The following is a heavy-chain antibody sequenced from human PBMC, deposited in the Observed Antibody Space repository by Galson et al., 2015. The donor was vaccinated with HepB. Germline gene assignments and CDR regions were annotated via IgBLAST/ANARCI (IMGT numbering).Heavy chain of an antibody. D-gene: IGHD3-16*01. CDR3: ASAACTYTTSCSPDFP. CDR2: INPHSGGT. CDR1: GYTFTGYY. V-gene: IGHV1-2*02. Sequence: SVKVSCKASGYTFTGYYIHWVRQVPGQGLEWMGWINPHSGGTNYAQKFQGRVTMTRDTSISTAYMDLSSLRSDDTAVYYCASAACTYTTSCSPDFPWGQGTLVTVSS. J-gene: IGHJ5*02.